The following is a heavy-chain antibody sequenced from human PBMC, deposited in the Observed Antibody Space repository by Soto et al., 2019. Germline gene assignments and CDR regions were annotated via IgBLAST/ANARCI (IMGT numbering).Heavy chain of an antibody. Sequence: QVQLVQSGAEVKKPGSSVKVSCKASGGTFSSYAISWVRRAPGQGLEWMGGIIPIFGTANYAQKFQGRVTITADESTSTAYMELSSLRSEDTAVYYCARGGSGPQGGYFQHWGQGTLVTVSS. J-gene: IGHJ1*01. V-gene: IGHV1-69*01. D-gene: IGHD3-3*01. CDR1: GGTFSSYA. CDR2: IIPIFGTA. CDR3: ARGGSGPQGGYFQH.